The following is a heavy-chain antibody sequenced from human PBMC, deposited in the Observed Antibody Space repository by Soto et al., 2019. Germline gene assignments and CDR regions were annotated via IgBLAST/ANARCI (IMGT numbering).Heavy chain of an antibody. D-gene: IGHD3-22*01. J-gene: IGHJ4*02. CDR3: ARSLFLYYYDSSGYYS. V-gene: IGHV4-39*01. CDR2: IYYSGST. Sequence: PSETLSLTCTVSGGSISSSSYYWGWIRQPPGKGLEWIGSIYYSGSTYYNPSLKSRVTISVDTSKNQFSLKLSSVTAADTAVYYCARSLFLYYYDSSGYYSWGQGTLVTVSS. CDR1: GGSISSSSYY.